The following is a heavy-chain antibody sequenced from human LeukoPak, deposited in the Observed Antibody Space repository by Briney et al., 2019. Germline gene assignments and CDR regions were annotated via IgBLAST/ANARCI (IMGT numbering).Heavy chain of an antibody. V-gene: IGHV1-2*02. Sequence: ASVKVSCKASGYTFTGYYMHWVRQAPGQGLEWMGWINPNSGGTNYAQKFQGRVTMTRDTSISTAYMELSRLRSDDTAVYYCARANRIQLRLGPLDPWGQGTLVTVSS. J-gene: IGHJ5*02. D-gene: IGHD5-18*01. CDR2: INPNSGGT. CDR3: ARANRIQLRLGPLDP. CDR1: GYTFTGYY.